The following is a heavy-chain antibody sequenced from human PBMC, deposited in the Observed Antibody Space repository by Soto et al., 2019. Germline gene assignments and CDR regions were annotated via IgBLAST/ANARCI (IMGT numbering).Heavy chain of an antibody. CDR2: ISAYNGNT. CDR1: GYTFTSYG. Sequence: QVQLVQSGAEVKKPGASVKFSCKASGYTFTSYGISWVRQAPGQGLEWMGWISAYNGNTNYAQKLQGRVTMTTDTSTSTAYMELRRLRSDDTAVYYCASERRITMVRGAYYYMDVWGKGTTVTVSS. CDR3: ASERRITMVRGAYYYMDV. V-gene: IGHV1-18*01. J-gene: IGHJ6*03. D-gene: IGHD3-10*01.